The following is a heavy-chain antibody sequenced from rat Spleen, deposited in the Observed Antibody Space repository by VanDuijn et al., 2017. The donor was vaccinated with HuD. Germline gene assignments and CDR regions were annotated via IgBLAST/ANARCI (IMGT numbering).Heavy chain of an antibody. CDR1: GFTFNRYW. J-gene: IGHJ2*01. V-gene: IGHV5-58*01. CDR2: IDTDGSRT. CDR3: ARGGKANPFDY. Sequence: EVQLVESGGGLVHPGRSLKLSCVASGFTFNRYWMYWVRQAPGKGLEWVSSIDTDGSRTYYPDSVRGRFTISRDNAENTAYLQMNSLWSEDTATYYCARGGKANPFDYWGQGVMVTVSS. D-gene: IGHD3-4*01.